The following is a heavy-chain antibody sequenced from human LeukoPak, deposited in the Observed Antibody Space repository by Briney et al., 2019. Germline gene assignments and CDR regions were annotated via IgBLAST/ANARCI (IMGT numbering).Heavy chain of an antibody. CDR2: MNPNSGNT. V-gene: IGHV1-8*01. Sequence: EASVKVSCKASGYTFTSYDINWVRQATGQGLEWMGWMNPNSGNTGYAQKFQGRVTMTRNTSISTAYMELSSLRSEDTAVYYCARVYGSGTHMDVWGKGTTVTISS. D-gene: IGHD3-10*01. J-gene: IGHJ6*03. CDR3: ARVYGSGTHMDV. CDR1: GYTFTSYD.